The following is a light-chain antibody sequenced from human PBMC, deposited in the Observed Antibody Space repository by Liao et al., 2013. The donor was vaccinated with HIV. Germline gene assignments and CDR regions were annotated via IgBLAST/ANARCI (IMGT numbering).Light chain of an antibody. CDR1: NIGSKS. CDR3: QSTDSSGTSVI. Sequence: SYVLTQPPSVSVAPGKTARITCGGNNIGSKSVHWYQQKPGQAPLLVIYYDTDRPSGVPERFSGSSSGTTVTLTISGVQAEDEADYYCQSTDSSGTSVIFGGGTKLTVL. V-gene: IGLV3-21*01. CDR2: YDT. J-gene: IGLJ2*01.